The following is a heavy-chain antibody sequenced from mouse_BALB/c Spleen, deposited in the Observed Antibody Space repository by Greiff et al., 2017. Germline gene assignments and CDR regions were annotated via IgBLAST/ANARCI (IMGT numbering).Heavy chain of an antibody. D-gene: IGHD2-3*01. Sequence: EVQLQQSGGDLVKPGGSLKLSCAASGFTFSSYGMSWVRQTPDKRLEWVATISSGGSYTYYPDSVKGRFTISRDNAKNTLYLQMSSLKSEDTAMYYCARHDGPFAYWGQGTLVTVSA. CDR3: ARHDGPFAY. CDR1: GFTFSSYG. CDR2: ISSGGSYT. V-gene: IGHV5-6*01. J-gene: IGHJ3*01.